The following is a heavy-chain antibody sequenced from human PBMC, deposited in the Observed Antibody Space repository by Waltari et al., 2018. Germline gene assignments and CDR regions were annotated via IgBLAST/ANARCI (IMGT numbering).Heavy chain of an antibody. Sequence: QVQLVQSGAEVKKPGSSVTVSCKASGGTFSSYAISWVRKAPGQGLEWMGGIIPILGISNYAQKFQGRVTITADESTSTAYMELSSLRSEDTAVYYCARDKWDHREAPFEYWGQGTLVTVSS. CDR2: IIPILGIS. D-gene: IGHD1-26*01. J-gene: IGHJ4*02. CDR1: GGTFSSYA. CDR3: ARDKWDHREAPFEY. V-gene: IGHV1-69*04.